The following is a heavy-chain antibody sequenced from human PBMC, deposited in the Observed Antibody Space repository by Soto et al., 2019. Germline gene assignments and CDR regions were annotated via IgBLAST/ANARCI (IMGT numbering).Heavy chain of an antibody. CDR1: GGTFSSYT. J-gene: IGHJ4*02. CDR3: ARIVYALGGDY. CDR2: IIPILVIA. D-gene: IGHD3-10*01. Sequence: QVQLVQSGAEVKKPGSSVKVSCKASGGTFSSYTISWVRQAPGQGLEWMGRIIPILVIANYAQKFQGRVTITADKSTSTAYMELSSLRSEDTAVYYCARIVYALGGDYWGQGPLVTVSS. V-gene: IGHV1-69*02.